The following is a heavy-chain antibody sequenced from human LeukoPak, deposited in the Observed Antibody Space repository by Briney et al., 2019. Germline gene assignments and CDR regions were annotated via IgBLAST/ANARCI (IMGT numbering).Heavy chain of an antibody. D-gene: IGHD2-15*01. CDR1: GFTFSSYG. CDR2: IRYDGSNK. J-gene: IGHJ4*02. CDR3: AKSQLGYCDGGSCYGCDY. Sequence: PGGSLRLSCAASGFTFSSYGMHWVRQAPGKGLEWVAFIRYDGSNKYYADSVKGRFTISRDNSKNTLYLQMNSLRAEDTAMYYCAKSQLGYCDGGSCYGCDYWGQGTLVTVSS. V-gene: IGHV3-30*02.